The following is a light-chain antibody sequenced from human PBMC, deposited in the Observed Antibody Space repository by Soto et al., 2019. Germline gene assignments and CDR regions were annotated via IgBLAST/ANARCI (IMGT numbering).Light chain of an antibody. CDR2: DAS. J-gene: IGKJ1*01. CDR3: QQYNSYSWT. V-gene: IGKV1-5*01. Sequence: IQMTQSPSSLSASVGDRVTITCRASQSISSLLAWYQQKPGKAPKLLIYDASSLESGVPSRFSGSGSGTEFTLTISSLQPDDFATYYCQQYNSYSWTFGQGTKVDIK. CDR1: QSISSL.